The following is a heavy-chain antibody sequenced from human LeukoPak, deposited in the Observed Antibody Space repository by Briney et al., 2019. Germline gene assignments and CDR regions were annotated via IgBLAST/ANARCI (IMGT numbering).Heavy chain of an antibody. Sequence: ASVKVSCKASGYTFTSYGISWVRQAPGQGLEWMGWISAYNGNTNYAQKFQGRVTMTRNTSISTAYMELSSLRSEDTAVYYCARGRYSYGFTKKLDYWGQGTLVTVSS. D-gene: IGHD5-18*01. CDR2: ISAYNGNT. V-gene: IGHV1-18*01. CDR3: ARGRYSYGFTKKLDY. CDR1: GYTFTSYG. J-gene: IGHJ4*02.